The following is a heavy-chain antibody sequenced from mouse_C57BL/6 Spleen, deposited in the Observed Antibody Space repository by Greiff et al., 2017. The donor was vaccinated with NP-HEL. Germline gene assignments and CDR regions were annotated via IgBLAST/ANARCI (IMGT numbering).Heavy chain of an antibody. D-gene: IGHD1-1*01. CDR2: IDPSDSYT. V-gene: IGHV1-50*01. J-gene: IGHJ4*01. CDR1: GYTFTSYW. Sequence: QVQLQQPGAELVKPGASVKLSCKASGYTFTSYWMQWVKQRPGQGLEWIGEIDPSDSYTNYNQKFKGKATLTVDTSSSTAYMQLSSLTSEDSAVYYCARSDYYGSSYHYYAMDYWGQGTSVTVSS. CDR3: ARSDYYGSSYHYYAMDY.